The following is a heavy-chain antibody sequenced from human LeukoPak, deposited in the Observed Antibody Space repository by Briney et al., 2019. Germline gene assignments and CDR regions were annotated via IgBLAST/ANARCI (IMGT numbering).Heavy chain of an antibody. CDR2: IYYSGST. Sequence: PSGTLSLTCTVSGGSISSYYWSWIRQPPGKGLEWIGYIYYSGSTNYNPSLESRVTISVDTSKNQFSLKLSSVTAADTAVYYCARAGVVSNPNSYWYFNLWGRGTLVTVSS. V-gene: IGHV4-59*01. CDR3: ARAGVVSNPNSYWYFNL. D-gene: IGHD3-3*01. CDR1: GGSISSYY. J-gene: IGHJ2*01.